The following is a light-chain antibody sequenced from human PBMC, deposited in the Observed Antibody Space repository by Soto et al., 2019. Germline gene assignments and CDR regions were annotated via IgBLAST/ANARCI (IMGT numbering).Light chain of an antibody. CDR1: QRTSRY. CDR2: QAS. J-gene: IGKJ1*01. V-gene: IGKV1-5*03. Sequence: DIQMTQSPPTLSASIEDRVTITFRASQRTSRYLAWYQQKPVKAPKRLIYQASSLENGVPSRFSGSGSGTEFSLTISSLQPDDFATYYCQQYSSHSTFGQGTKVDI. CDR3: QQYSSHST.